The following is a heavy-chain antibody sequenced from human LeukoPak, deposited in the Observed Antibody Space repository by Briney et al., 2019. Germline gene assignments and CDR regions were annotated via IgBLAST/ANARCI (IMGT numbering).Heavy chain of an antibody. D-gene: IGHD6-13*01. J-gene: IGHJ3*02. CDR1: GGTFSSYA. CDR2: IISIFGTA. CDR3: ARDPSIAAAGDDAFDI. V-gene: IGHV1-69*13. Sequence: SVKVSCKASGGTFSSYAISWVRRAPGQGLEWMGGIISIFGTANYAQKFQGRVTITADESTSTAYMELSSLRSEDTAVYYCARDPSIAAAGDDAFDIWGQGTMVTVSS.